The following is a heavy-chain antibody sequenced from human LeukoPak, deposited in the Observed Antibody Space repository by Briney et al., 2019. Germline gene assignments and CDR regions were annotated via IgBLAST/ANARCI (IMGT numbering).Heavy chain of an antibody. Sequence: ASVKVSCKASGYTFTGYYMHWVRQAPGQGLEWMGWINPNSGGTNYAQKFQGRVTMTRDTSISTAYMELSRLRSDATAVYYCARPRGTADYYYYGMDVWGQGTTVTVSS. CDR2: INPNSGGT. D-gene: IGHD1-26*01. V-gene: IGHV1-2*02. CDR1: GYTFTGYY. CDR3: ARPRGTADYYYYGMDV. J-gene: IGHJ6*02.